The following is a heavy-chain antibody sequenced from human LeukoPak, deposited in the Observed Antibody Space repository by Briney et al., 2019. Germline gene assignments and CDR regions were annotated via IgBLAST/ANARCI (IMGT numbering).Heavy chain of an antibody. CDR3: ARSVYYYDSSGPNY. CDR1: GYTFTGYY. D-gene: IGHD3-22*01. J-gene: IGHJ4*02. Sequence: ASVKVSCKASGYTFTGYYMHWVRQAPGQGLEWMGRINPNSGCTNYAQKFQGRVTMTRDTSISTAYMELSRLRSDDTAVYYCARSVYYYDSSGPNYWGQGTLVTVSS. CDR2: INPNSGCT. V-gene: IGHV1-2*06.